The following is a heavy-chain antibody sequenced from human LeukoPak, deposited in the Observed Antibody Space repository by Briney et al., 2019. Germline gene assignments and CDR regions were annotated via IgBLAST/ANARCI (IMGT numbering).Heavy chain of an antibody. CDR3: AEGGRNYFDD. CDR2: IIPTLATP. J-gene: IGHJ4*02. CDR1: GGTFSSYD. Sequence: SVKVSCKTSGGTFSSYDISWVRQAPGQGLEWMGKIIPTLATPKYAQRFRGRVTITADESTSTAYMELSSLTSEDTAMYYCAEGGRNYFDDWGQGTLVTVSS. V-gene: IGHV1-69*11. D-gene: IGHD3-16*01.